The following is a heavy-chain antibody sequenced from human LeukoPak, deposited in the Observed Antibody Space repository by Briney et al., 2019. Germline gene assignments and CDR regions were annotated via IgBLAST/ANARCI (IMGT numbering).Heavy chain of an antibody. J-gene: IGHJ2*01. Sequence: WETLSPTCTVSGGSISSYYWSWLRQPPGKGLEWIGHIYYTGRTTYNPSLGSRLTISADTSTSQLSLKLSSVTAADTAIYYCARHKPTVSYPLELWGHRKLVTVSS. V-gene: IGHV4-59*08. CDR1: GGSISSYY. CDR2: IYYTGRT. CDR3: ARHKPTVSYPLEL. D-gene: IGHD3-10*01.